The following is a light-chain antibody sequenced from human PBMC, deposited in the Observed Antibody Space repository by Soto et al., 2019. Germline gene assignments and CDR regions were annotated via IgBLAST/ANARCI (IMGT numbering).Light chain of an antibody. J-gene: IGKJ1*01. V-gene: IGKV3-15*01. Sequence: EIVLTQSPATLSVSPGERATLSCRASQSVSSNLAWYQQKPGQAPRLLIYGASTMATGIPASLSGSASGTEFTLTISSVQSEDFAVYYCQQYNNRWTFGQGTKVDIK. CDR3: QQYNNRWT. CDR2: GAS. CDR1: QSVSSN.